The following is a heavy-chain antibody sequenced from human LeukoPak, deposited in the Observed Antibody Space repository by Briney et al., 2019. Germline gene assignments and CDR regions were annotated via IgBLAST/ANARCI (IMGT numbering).Heavy chain of an antibody. CDR1: GFTFSSYA. V-gene: IGHV3-23*01. D-gene: IGHD6-6*01. CDR3: AKDVSSSRLYYFDY. J-gene: IGHJ4*02. CDR2: ISGSGGST. Sequence: SGGSLRLSCAASGFTFSSYAMSWFRQAPGKGLELASAISGSGGSTYYADSVKGRFTISRDNSKNTLYLQMNSLRAEDTAVYYCAKDVSSSRLYYFDYWGQGTLVTVSS.